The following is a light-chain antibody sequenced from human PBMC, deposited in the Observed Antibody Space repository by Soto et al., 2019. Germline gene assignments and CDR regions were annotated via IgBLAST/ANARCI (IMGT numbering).Light chain of an antibody. Sequence: QSVLTQPPSVSGAPGQRVTISCTGSSSNIGAGHVVHWYQQFPGRAPNFLIYGSTNRPSGVPDRFSGSKSGTSASLAITGLQAEDEADYYCQSYDNGLSASVFGGGTKLTVL. CDR2: GST. J-gene: IGLJ2*01. CDR1: SSNIGAGHV. V-gene: IGLV1-40*01. CDR3: QSYDNGLSASV.